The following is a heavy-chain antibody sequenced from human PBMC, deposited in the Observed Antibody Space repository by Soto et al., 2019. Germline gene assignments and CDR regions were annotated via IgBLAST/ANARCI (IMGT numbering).Heavy chain of an antibody. Sequence: EVQLLESGGGLVQPGGSLRLSCAASGFTFSSYAMSWVRQAPGKGLEWVSAISGSGGSTYYADSVKGRFTISRDNSKNTLYLQMNSLRAEDTAVYYCAKASGYSSGWLHYYYYYGMDVWGQGTTVTVSS. D-gene: IGHD6-19*01. J-gene: IGHJ6*02. CDR2: ISGSGGST. CDR1: GFTFSSYA. CDR3: AKASGYSSGWLHYYYYYGMDV. V-gene: IGHV3-23*01.